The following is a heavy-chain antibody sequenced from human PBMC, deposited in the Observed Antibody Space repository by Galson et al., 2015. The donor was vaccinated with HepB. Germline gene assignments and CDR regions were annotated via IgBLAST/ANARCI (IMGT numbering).Heavy chain of an antibody. Sequence: QSGAEVKKPGDSLRISCKGSGYSFTSYWISWVRQMPGKGLEWMGRIDPSDSYTNYSPSFQVHVTISADKSISTAYLQWSSLQASDTSMYYCARHERGHGSGWVSFDYWGQVTLVTVSS. CDR2: IDPSDSYT. CDR1: GYSFTSYW. J-gene: IGHJ4*02. CDR3: ARHERGHGSGWVSFDY. D-gene: IGHD6-19*01. V-gene: IGHV5-10-1*01.